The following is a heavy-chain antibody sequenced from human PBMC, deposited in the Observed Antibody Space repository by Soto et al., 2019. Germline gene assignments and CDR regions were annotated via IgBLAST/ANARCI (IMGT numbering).Heavy chain of an antibody. J-gene: IGHJ4*02. Sequence: PSETPSLTCTVSGGSVSSGSYYWGWVRQPPGKGLEWIGSVYYSGSTYYNPSLESRVTISVDKSKNQFSLKLMSLSAADTAVYYCGRLEGLATISYYFDYWGQGALVTVSS. CDR3: GRLEGLATISYYFDY. CDR2: VYYSGST. V-gene: IGHV4-39*01. D-gene: IGHD3-9*01. CDR1: GGSVSSGSYY.